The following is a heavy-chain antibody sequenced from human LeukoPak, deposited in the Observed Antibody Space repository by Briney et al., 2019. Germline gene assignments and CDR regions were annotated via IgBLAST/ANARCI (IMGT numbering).Heavy chain of an antibody. CDR2: MNPNSGNT. J-gene: IGHJ4*02. CDR1: GYTFTGYY. V-gene: IGHV1-8*03. CDR3: AREDTARGDNY. D-gene: IGHD2-21*02. Sequence: ASVKVSCKASGYTFTGYYMHWVRQAPGQGLEWMGWMNPNSGNTGYAQKFQGRVTITRNTSISTAYMELSSLRSDDTAVYYCAREDTARGDNYWGQGTLVTVSS.